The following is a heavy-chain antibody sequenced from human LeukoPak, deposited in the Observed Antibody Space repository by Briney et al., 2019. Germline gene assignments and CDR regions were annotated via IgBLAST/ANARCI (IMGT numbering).Heavy chain of an antibody. CDR1: GFTLSSYW. J-gene: IGHJ4*02. V-gene: IGHV3-74*01. CDR3: ARMADGPR. CDR2: INKDGTSA. D-gene: IGHD5-24*01. Sequence: GGSLRLSCAASGFTLSSYWMHWFRQVPGKGLVWVSVINKDGTSATYADSVKGRFTISRDNTKNTLYLQMNSLRVEDTAVYFCARMADGPRWGQGTLVTVSS.